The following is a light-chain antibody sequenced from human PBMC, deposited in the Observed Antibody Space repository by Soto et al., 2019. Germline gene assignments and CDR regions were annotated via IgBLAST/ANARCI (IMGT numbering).Light chain of an antibody. CDR1: QIISSY. J-gene: IGKJ5*01. CDR2: AAS. CDR3: QQSYSTSIT. V-gene: IGKV1-39*01. Sequence: DIQITQSPSSLSAYVEDRVTITCRASQIISSYLTWYHQKPGKAPKLLIYAASSLQSGVPSRFSGSGSGTDFTLTISCLQPEDFATYYCQQSYSTSITFGQGTRLEI.